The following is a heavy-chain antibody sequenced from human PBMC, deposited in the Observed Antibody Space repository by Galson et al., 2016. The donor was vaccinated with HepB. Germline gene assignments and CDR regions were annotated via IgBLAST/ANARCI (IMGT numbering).Heavy chain of an antibody. V-gene: IGHV3-48*02. J-gene: IGHJ4*02. CDR2: ISDSGDTT. CDR3: ARDNGLAYFDY. Sequence: SLRLSCAASGFPFSGYSMSWDRQAPGKGLEWLSYISDSGDTTYYADSVKGRFTISRDNAKNSLFLQMNSLRDDDTAVFYCARDNGLAYFDYWGQGALVTVSS. CDR1: GFPFSGYS.